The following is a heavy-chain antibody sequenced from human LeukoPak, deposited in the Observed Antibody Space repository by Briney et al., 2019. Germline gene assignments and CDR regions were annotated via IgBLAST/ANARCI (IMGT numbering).Heavy chain of an antibody. CDR2: ISGSGDNT. J-gene: IGHJ4*02. Sequence: GGSLRLSCAASGFTFSSYAMNWVRQAPGKGLEWISSISGSGDNTYYADSVKGRFTISRDNSKNTFNLQMNSLRAEDTALYYCANDFHGDFPYFFDYWGQGTLVTVSS. V-gene: IGHV3-23*01. CDR3: ANDFHGDFPYFFDY. CDR1: GFTFSSYA.